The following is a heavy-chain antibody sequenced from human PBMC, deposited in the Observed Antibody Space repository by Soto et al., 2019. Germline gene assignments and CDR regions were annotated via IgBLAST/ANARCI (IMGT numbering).Heavy chain of an antibody. J-gene: IGHJ4*02. CDR3: ARANEAAAGFFFDY. D-gene: IGHD6-13*01. CDR1: GDSVSSNSVA. Sequence: SQTLSLTCAISGDSVSSNSVAWNWIRQSPSRGLEWLGRTHYRSKWYSDYAVSVKSRITISPDTSKNQFSLQLISVTPEDTAVYYCARANEAAAGFFFDYWGQGALVTVYS. CDR2: THYRSKWYS. V-gene: IGHV6-1*01.